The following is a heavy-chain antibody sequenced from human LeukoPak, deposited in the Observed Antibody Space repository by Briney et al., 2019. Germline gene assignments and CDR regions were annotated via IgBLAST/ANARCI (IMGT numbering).Heavy chain of an antibody. D-gene: IGHD3-22*01. CDR3: AKDYGNYRGV. CDR1: GFTFAQYM. V-gene: IGHV3-43*01. Sequence: GRSLRLSCAASGFTFAQYMMHWVRQVPGKGLEGVCHITWDGTTTHCADSVKGRFTLSRDNRKNALYLQMNSLRIEDTALYYCAKDYGNYRGVWGQGTLVTVSS. J-gene: IGHJ4*02. CDR2: ITWDGTTT.